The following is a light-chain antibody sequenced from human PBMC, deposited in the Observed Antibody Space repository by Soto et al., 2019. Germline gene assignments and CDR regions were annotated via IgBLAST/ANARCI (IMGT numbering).Light chain of an antibody. J-gene: IGKJ2*01. CDR3: QQYYSTPNP. CDR2: WAS. CDR1: QSVLYSSNNKNY. Sequence: DIVMTQSPDSLAVSLGERATINCKSSQSVLYSSNNKNYLAWYQQKPGQPPKLLIYWASTRESGVPDRFSGSGSVTDFTLTISSLQAEDVAVYYCQQYYSTPNPFGQGTKLEIK. V-gene: IGKV4-1*01.